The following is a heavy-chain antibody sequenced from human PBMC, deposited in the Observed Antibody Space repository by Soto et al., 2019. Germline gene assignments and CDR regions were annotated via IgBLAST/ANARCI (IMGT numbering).Heavy chain of an antibody. J-gene: IGHJ6*02. CDR2: IYYSGST. CDR1: GGSISSGGYY. V-gene: IGHV4-31*03. CDR3: AREGEVVVAARLYGMDV. D-gene: IGHD2-15*01. Sequence: QVQLQESGPGLVKPSQTLSLTCTVSGGSISSGGYYWSWIRQHTGKGLEWIGYIYYSGSTYYNPSLKSRVTISVDTSKNQFSLKLSSVTAADTAVYYCAREGEVVVAARLYGMDVWGQGTTVTVSS.